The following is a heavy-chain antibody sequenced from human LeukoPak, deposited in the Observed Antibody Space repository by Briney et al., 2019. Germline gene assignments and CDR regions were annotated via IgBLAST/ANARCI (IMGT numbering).Heavy chain of an antibody. D-gene: IGHD6-25*01. V-gene: IGHV3-30-3*01. CDR2: ISYDGSNK. J-gene: IGHJ6*03. Sequence: GGSLRLSCAASGFTFSSYAMHWVRQAPGKGLEWVAVISYDGSNKYYADSVKGRFTISRDNSKNTLYLQMNSLRAEDTAVYYCATHPPEYSSGDYYYYYMDVWGKGTTVTVSS. CDR3: ATHPPEYSSGDYYYYYMDV. CDR1: GFTFSSYA.